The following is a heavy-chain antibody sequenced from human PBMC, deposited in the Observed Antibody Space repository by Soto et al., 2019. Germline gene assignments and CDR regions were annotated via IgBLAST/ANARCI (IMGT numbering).Heavy chain of an antibody. CDR1: GYTFINYH. CDR2: ISTYNGNT. Sequence: ASVKVSCKASGYTFINYHITWVRQAPGQGLEWMGWISTYNGNTNYAQRFQGRVTMTTDTSTSTAYMELRSLRSDDTAVYYCARARGEYCPNGVCYVLWYFDLWGRGTLVTVSS. V-gene: IGHV1-18*01. CDR3: ARARGEYCPNGVCYVLWYFDL. D-gene: IGHD2-8*01. J-gene: IGHJ2*01.